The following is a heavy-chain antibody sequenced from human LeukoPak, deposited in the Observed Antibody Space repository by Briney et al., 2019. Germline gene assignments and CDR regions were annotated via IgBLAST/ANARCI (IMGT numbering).Heavy chain of an antibody. D-gene: IGHD6-19*01. CDR1: GFTFSDYA. CDR2: FKTKYNQV. V-gene: IGHV3-23*05. CDR3: ARYFTAVTETLRLDY. J-gene: IGHJ4*02. Sequence: PGGSLRLSCVASGFTFSDYAMNWVRQAPGKGLEWVSTFKTKYNQVYYAESVRGRFTISTDNSKSTVYLQMNSLRAEDTAVYYCARYFTAVTETLRLDYWGQGTLVTVSS.